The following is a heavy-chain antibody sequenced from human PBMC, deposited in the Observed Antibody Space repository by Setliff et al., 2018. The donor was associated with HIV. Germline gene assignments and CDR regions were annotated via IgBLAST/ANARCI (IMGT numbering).Heavy chain of an antibody. D-gene: IGHD6-13*01. CDR1: GFTFSNSA. V-gene: IGHV3-15*01. CDR2: IKSKTDGGTA. Sequence: PGGSLRLSCAVSGFTFSNSAMSWVRQAPGKGLEWVGRIKSKTDGGTADYAAPVKGRFTISRDDSKSTVYLQMNSLKTEDTAVYYCTTWQAGNDYWGQGTLVTVS. CDR3: TTWQAGNDY. J-gene: IGHJ4*02.